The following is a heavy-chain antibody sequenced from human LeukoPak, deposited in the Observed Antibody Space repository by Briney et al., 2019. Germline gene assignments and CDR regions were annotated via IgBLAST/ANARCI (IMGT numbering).Heavy chain of an antibody. CDR2: IGAYNGNT. CDR1: GYTFTSYG. V-gene: IGHV1-18*04. Sequence: ASVKVSCKASGYTFTSYGISWVRQAPGQGLEWMGWIGAYNGNTNYAQKLQGRVTMTTDTSTSTAYMELRSLRSDDTAVYYCARDAWYSGYEAGLVLGWFVPWGQGTLVTVSS. CDR3: ARDAWYSGYEAGLVLGWFVP. J-gene: IGHJ5*02. D-gene: IGHD5-12*01.